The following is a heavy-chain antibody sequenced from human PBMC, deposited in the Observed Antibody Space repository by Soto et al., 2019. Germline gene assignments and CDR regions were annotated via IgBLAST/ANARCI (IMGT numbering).Heavy chain of an antibody. CDR3: ARVYSSAPNLYIGFDP. Sequence: ASVKVSCKASGYTFTSYGISWVRQAPGQGLEWMGWISAYNGNTNYAQKLQGRVTMTTDTSTSTAYMELRSLRSGDTAVYSSARVYSSAPNLYIGFDPWGQGTLVTVSS. CDR1: GYTFTSYG. J-gene: IGHJ5*02. CDR2: ISAYNGNT. V-gene: IGHV1-18*01. D-gene: IGHD6-25*01.